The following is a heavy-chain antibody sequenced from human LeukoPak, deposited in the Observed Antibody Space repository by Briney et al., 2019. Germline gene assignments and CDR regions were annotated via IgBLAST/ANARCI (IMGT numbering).Heavy chain of an antibody. CDR2: IYYSGST. Sequence: SETLSLTCTVSGGSISSYYWSWIRQPPGKGLEWIGYIYYSGSTNYNPSLKSRVTISVDTSKNQFSLKLSSVTAADTAVYYCARTTQDWSWVDCWGQGTLVTVSS. V-gene: IGHV4-59*01. J-gene: IGHJ4*02. D-gene: IGHD3/OR15-3a*01. CDR1: GGSISSYY. CDR3: ARTTQDWSWVDC.